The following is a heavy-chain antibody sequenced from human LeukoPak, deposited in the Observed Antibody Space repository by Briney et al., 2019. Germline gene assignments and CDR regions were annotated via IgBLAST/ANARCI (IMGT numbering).Heavy chain of an antibody. V-gene: IGHV1-18*01. J-gene: IGHJ3*02. CDR2: ISAYNGNT. D-gene: IGHD3-3*01. CDR3: AREVTTIFGRSVGAFDI. Sequence: ASVKVSCKASGYTFTSYGISWVRQAPGQGLEWMGWISAYNGNTNYAQKLQGRVTMTTDTSTSTAYMELRSLRSDDTAVYYCAREVTTIFGRSVGAFDIWGQGTMVTVSS. CDR1: GYTFTSYG.